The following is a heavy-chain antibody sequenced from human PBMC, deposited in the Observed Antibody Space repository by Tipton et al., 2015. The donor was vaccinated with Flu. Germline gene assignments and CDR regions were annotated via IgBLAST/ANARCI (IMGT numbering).Heavy chain of an antibody. CDR1: GGSINGYY. CDR2: ISGSGST. CDR3: ARTHWSGYQYYMDF. J-gene: IGHJ6*03. V-gene: IGHV4-59*01. Sequence: TLSLTCTVSGGSINGYYWSWMRQPPGKGLECLGFISGSGSTNHTPFLKSRVAISVDTSKNQFSLRLSSVTAADTAVYYCARTHWSGYQYYMDFWGGGTTVTVSS. D-gene: IGHD3-10*01.